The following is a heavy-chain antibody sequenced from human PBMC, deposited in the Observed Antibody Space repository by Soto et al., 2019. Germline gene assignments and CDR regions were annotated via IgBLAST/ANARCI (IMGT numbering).Heavy chain of an antibody. D-gene: IGHD6-6*01. Sequence: QEQLVESGGGVVQPGRPLRLSCAASEFTFSRYPMHWVRQAPGKGLEWVAVISFDGATKYYADSVKGRFAISRDNSMNTLYLQMNSLRTEDTAVYYCAKDQSASSNSYHAMDVWGPGTTVTVSS. J-gene: IGHJ6*02. V-gene: IGHV3-30*09. CDR2: ISFDGATK. CDR1: EFTFSRYP. CDR3: AKDQSASSNSYHAMDV.